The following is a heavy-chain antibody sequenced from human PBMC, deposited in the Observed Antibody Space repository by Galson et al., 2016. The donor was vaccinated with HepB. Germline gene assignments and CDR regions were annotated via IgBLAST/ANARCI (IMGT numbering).Heavy chain of an antibody. Sequence: LRLSCAASGFSFNKYGMHWVRQAPGKGLEWVAIIWDDGSKKYYTDSVKARFTIARDNSQNTMYLQINSLRDEDTAVYYCARDIDGGDWRNHKYNGMDVWGQGTTVTVSS. J-gene: IGHJ6*02. CDR2: IWDDGSKK. CDR3: ARDIDGGDWRNHKYNGMDV. V-gene: IGHV3-33*01. CDR1: GFSFNKYG. D-gene: IGHD2-21*02.